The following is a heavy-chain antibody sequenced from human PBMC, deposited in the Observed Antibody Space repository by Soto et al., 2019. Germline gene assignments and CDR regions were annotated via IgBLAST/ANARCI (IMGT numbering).Heavy chain of an antibody. CDR2: IWYDGSNK. V-gene: IGHV3-33*01. CDR1: GFTFSSYG. Sequence: QVQLVESGGGVVQPGRSLRLSCAASGFTFSSYGMHWVRQAPGKGLEWVAVIWYDGSNKYYADSVKGRFTISRDNSKNTLYLQMNSLRAEDTVVYYCARAESFSGWQDYWGQGTLVTVSS. D-gene: IGHD6-19*01. CDR3: ARAESFSGWQDY. J-gene: IGHJ4*02.